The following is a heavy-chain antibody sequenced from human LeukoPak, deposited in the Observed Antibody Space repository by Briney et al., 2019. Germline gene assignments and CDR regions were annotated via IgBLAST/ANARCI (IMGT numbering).Heavy chain of an antibody. Sequence: SVKVSCKASGYTFTSYGISWVRQAPGQGLEWMGRIIPILGIANYAQKFQGRVTITADKSTSTAYMELSSLRSEDTAVYYCARDSVPAAIGWDYWGQGTLVTVSS. CDR2: IIPILGIA. CDR1: GYTFTSYG. V-gene: IGHV1-69*04. D-gene: IGHD2-2*01. J-gene: IGHJ4*02. CDR3: ARDSVPAAIGWDY.